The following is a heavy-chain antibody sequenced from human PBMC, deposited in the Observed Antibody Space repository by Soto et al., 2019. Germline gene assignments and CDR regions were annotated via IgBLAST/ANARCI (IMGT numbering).Heavy chain of an antibody. CDR2: ISGSGGST. Sequence: GGSLRLSCEASGFTFSNYAMSWVRQAPGEGLEYLSAISGSGGSTYYADSVKGRFTISRDSSKSTLFLQMSSLRAEDTAVYYCSKGLDTGMVWRSYFDSWGQGALVTVSS. D-gene: IGHD5-18*01. CDR1: GFTFSNYA. CDR3: SKGLDTGMVWRSYFDS. V-gene: IGHV3-23*01. J-gene: IGHJ4*02.